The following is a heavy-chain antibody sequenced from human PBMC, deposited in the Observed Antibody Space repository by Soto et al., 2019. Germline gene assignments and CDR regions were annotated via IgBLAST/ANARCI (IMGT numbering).Heavy chain of an antibody. CDR1: GFTFSSYS. V-gene: IGHV3-48*02. CDR3: ARDQGAGWFGRHFDL. J-gene: IGHJ2*01. CDR2: ISSRSSTI. Sequence: EVQLVESGGGLVQPGGSLRLSCAASGFTFSSYSMNWVRQAPEKGLEWVSYISSRSSTIYYADSVKGRFTISRDKAKNSLYLQMYSLRDEDTAVYYCARDQGAGWFGRHFDLWGRGTLVTVSS. D-gene: IGHD3-10*01.